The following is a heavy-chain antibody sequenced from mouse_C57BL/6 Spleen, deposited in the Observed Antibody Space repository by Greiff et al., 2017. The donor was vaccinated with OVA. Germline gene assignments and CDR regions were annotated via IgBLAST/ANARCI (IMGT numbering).Heavy chain of an antibody. J-gene: IGHJ4*01. D-gene: IGHD2-3*01. V-gene: IGHV1-72*01. Sequence: QVQLQQPGAELVKPGASVKLSCKASGYTFTSYWMHWVKQRPGRGLEWIGRIDPNSGGTTYNEKFKSKATLTVDKPSSTAYMQISSLTSEDSAVYYCARNDGYYFYYAMDYWGQGTSVTVSS. CDR1: GYTFTSYW. CDR2: IDPNSGGT. CDR3: ARNDGYYFYYAMDY.